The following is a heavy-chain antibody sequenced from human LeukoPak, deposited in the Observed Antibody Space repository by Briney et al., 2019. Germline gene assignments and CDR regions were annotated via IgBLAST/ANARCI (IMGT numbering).Heavy chain of an antibody. V-gene: IGHV4-39*01. Sequence: SETLSLTCTVSGGSISSSSYYWGWIRQPPGKGLEWIGSIYHSGSTYYNPSLKSRVTISVDTSKNQFSLKLSSVTAADTAVYYCARHTPMTTVTSWFDPWGQGTLVTVSS. CDR1: GGSISSSSYY. CDR3: ARHTPMTTVTSWFDP. J-gene: IGHJ5*02. CDR2: IYHSGST. D-gene: IGHD4-17*01.